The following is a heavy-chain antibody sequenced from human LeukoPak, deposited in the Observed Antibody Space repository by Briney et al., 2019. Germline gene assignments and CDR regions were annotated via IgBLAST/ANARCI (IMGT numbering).Heavy chain of an antibody. CDR2: ISYSGST. CDR1: GGSISSYY. D-gene: IGHD6-19*01. Sequence: SETLSLTCTVSGGSISSYYWSWIRQPPGKGLEWIGYISYSGSTNYNPSLKSRVTISVDTSKNQFSLKLSSVTAADTAVYYCARLHSGWYYFDYWGQGTLVTVSS. J-gene: IGHJ4*02. V-gene: IGHV4-59*08. CDR3: ARLHSGWYYFDY.